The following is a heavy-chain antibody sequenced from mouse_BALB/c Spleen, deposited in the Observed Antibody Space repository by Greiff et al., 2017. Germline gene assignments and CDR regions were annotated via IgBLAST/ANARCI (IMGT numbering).Heavy chain of an antibody. CDR2: INPSTGYT. D-gene: IGHD2-10*01. J-gene: IGHJ4*01. CDR1: GYTFTSYW. CDR3: ARRAYYGIAMDY. Sequence: VQLQQSGAELAKPGASVKMSCKASGYTFTSYWMHWVKQRPGQGLEWIGYINPSTGYTEYNQKFKDKATLTADKSSSTAYMQLSSLTSEDSEVYYCARRAYYGIAMDYWGQGTSVTVSS. V-gene: IGHV1-7*01.